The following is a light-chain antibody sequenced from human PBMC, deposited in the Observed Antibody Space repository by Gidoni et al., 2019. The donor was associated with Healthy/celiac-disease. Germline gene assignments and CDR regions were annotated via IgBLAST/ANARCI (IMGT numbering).Light chain of an antibody. CDR1: SSDVGGYNY. CDR3: SSYTSSSTPWVV. J-gene: IGLJ2*01. CDR2: EVS. Sequence: QSALTQPASVSGSPGQSITISCTGTSSDVGGYNYVSWYQQHPGKAPKLMIYEVSNRPSGVSNRFSGSKSGNTASLTISGLQAEDEADYYCSSYTSSSTPWVVFGGGTKLTVL. V-gene: IGLV2-14*01.